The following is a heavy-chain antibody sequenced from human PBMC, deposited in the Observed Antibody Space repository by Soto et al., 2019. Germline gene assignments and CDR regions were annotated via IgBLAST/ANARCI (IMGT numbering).Heavy chain of an antibody. CDR1: GFIFSNFG. V-gene: IGHV3-33*01. D-gene: IGHD6-19*01. CDR2: IWYDGTNE. J-gene: IGHJ6*02. Sequence: GGSLRLSCAASGFIFSNFGMHWVRQAPGKGLEWVAVIWYDGTNEYYADSVKGRFTISKDNSKNTLYLQMNSLRAEDTAEYYCARDDIPGIAVSTYGMDVWGQGTTVTVSS. CDR3: ARDDIPGIAVSTYGMDV.